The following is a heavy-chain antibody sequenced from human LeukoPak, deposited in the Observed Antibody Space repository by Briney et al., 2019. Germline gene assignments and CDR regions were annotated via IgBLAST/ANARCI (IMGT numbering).Heavy chain of an antibody. CDR1: GGSISSYY. CDR3: ARMGTGTTFYYYYMDV. J-gene: IGHJ6*03. D-gene: IGHD1-7*01. V-gene: IGHV4-4*07. Sequence: SETLSLTCTVSGGSISSYYWSWIRQPAGKGLEWIGRIYTSGSTNYNPSLKSRVTMSVDTSKNQFSLKLSSVTAADTAVYYCARMGTGTTFYYYYMDVWGKGTTVTVSS. CDR2: IYTSGST.